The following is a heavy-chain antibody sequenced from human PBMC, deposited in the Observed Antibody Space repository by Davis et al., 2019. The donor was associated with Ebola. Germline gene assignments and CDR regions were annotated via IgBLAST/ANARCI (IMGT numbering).Heavy chain of an antibody. D-gene: IGHD2-21*02. CDR2: VSFMGNT. Sequence: MPGGSLRLSCTVSGGSINNFYWNWIRQSPGQGLEWIGYVSFMGNTDYSPSLKSRVTISLDTPKSQFSLKLRYVTAADTAVYFCARGEVPTAMFDYWGRGTRVTVSS. J-gene: IGHJ4*02. CDR3: ARGEVPTAMFDY. V-gene: IGHV4-59*01. CDR1: GGSINNFY.